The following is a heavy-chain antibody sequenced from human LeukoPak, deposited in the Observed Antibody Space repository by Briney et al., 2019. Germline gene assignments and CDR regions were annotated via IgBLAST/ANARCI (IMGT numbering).Heavy chain of an antibody. Sequence: SVKVPCKASGGTFSSYAISWVRQAPGQGLEWMGGIIPIFGTANYAQKFQGRVTITADKSTSTAYMELSSLRSEDTAVYYCARDHDYEGWFDPWGQGTLVTVSS. D-gene: IGHD4-17*01. CDR1: GGTFSSYA. V-gene: IGHV1-69*06. CDR2: IIPIFGTA. J-gene: IGHJ5*02. CDR3: ARDHDYEGWFDP.